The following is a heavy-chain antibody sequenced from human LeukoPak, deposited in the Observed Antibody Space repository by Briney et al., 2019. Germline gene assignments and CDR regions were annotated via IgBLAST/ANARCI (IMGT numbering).Heavy chain of an antibody. Sequence: GGSLRHSCAVSGFTLRNAWLSWVRQAPGKGLEWVGRIKSKSDGGTTDYPAPVKGRFTISRDDSKNTLYLQMNSLRTEDSAVYYCTTHRTAAYSYGVDVWGQGTAVTVSS. CDR3: TTHRTAAYSYGVDV. CDR1: GFTLRNAW. J-gene: IGHJ6*02. V-gene: IGHV3-15*01. D-gene: IGHD2-2*01. CDR2: IKSKSDGGTT.